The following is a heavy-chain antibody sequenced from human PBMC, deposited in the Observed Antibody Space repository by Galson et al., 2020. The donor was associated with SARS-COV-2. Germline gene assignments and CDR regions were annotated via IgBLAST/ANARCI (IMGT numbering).Heavy chain of an antibody. J-gene: IGHJ4*02. D-gene: IGHD6-19*01. V-gene: IGHV4-34*01. CDR1: GGSFSGYY. CDR2: INHSGST. CDR3: ATAVAGREYFDY. Sequence: SQTLSLTCAVYGGSFSGYYWSWIRQPPGKGLEWIGEINHSGSTNYNPSLKSRVTISVDTSKNQFSLKLSSVTAADTAVYYCATAVAGREYFDYWGQGTLVTVSS.